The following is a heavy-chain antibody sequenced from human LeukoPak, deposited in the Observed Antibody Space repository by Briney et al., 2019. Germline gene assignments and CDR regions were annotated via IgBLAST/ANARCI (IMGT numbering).Heavy chain of an antibody. D-gene: IGHD3-10*01. J-gene: IGHJ4*02. V-gene: IGHV4-39*07. CDR1: GGSISSSSYY. Sequence: MPSETLSLTCTVSGGSISSSSYYWGWIRQPPGKGLEWIGRIYTGGSTNYNPSLKSRVTISLDTSKNQFSLKLSSVTAADTAVYYCARATNPGFGSYYFDYWGQGTLVTASS. CDR3: ARATNPGFGSYYFDY. CDR2: IYTGGST.